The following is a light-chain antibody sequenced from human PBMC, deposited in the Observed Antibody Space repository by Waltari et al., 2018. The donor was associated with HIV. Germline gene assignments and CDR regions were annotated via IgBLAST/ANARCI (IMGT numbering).Light chain of an antibody. J-gene: IGKJ1*01. CDR2: GAS. CDR3: QQYGSSQT. Sequence: IVLTQSPGPLSLSPGERATLSCRASQSVRRRSLAWYQQKPGQAPRLLIYGASTRATGIPDRFIGSGSGTDFTLTISRLEPEDFAVYYCQQYGSSQTFGQGTKVEIK. CDR1: QSVRRRS. V-gene: IGKV3-20*01.